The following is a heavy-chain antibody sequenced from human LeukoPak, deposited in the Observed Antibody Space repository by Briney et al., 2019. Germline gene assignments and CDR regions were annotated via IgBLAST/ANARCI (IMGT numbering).Heavy chain of an antibody. CDR2: IKQDETEK. V-gene: IGHV3-7*01. D-gene: IGHD6-19*01. CDR1: GFTFSSYW. CDR3: ARVVSSGWHLFDY. Sequence: GGSLRLSCAASGFTFSSYWMSWVRQAPGKGLEWEANIKQDETEKYYVDSVKGRFTISRDNARNSLYLQMNSLRAEDTAVYYCARVVSSGWHLFDYWGQGTLVTVSS. J-gene: IGHJ4*02.